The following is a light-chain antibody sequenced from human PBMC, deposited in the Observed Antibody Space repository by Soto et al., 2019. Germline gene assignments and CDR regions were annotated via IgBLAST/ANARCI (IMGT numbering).Light chain of an antibody. Sequence: EIVMTQSPATLSVSPGERATLSCRASQSVRNNYLAWYQQKPGQAPRLLIYGISTRATGIPARFSGSGSGTEFTLTINSLQSEDFAVYCCQHYSDWPLTFGGGTKVEIK. CDR1: QSVRNN. V-gene: IGKV3-15*01. CDR2: GIS. J-gene: IGKJ4*01. CDR3: QHYSDWPLT.